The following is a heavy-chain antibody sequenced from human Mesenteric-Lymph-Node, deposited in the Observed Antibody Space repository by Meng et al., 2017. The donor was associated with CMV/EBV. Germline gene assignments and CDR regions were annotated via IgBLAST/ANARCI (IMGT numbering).Heavy chain of an antibody. J-gene: IGHJ4*02. CDR3: AKNRGAYTGYLFDY. Sequence: SCAASGFTFTNYAMTWVRQAPGKGLVWVATISGSGGSTYYTDSVKGRFTISRNNSKNTLYLQMNSLGAEDTAIYYCAKNRGAYTGYLFDYWGQGALVTVS. CDR2: ISGSGGST. D-gene: IGHD5-12*01. V-gene: IGHV3-23*01. CDR1: GFTFTNYA.